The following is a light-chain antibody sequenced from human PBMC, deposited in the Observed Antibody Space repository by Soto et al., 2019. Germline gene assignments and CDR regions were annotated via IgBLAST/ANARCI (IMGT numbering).Light chain of an antibody. V-gene: IGLV2-14*03. Sequence: QSALTQPVSVSGSPGQSITNSCTGTSSDVGGYNYVSWYQQHPGKAPKLMIYDVSDRPSGVSNRFSASKSGNTASLTISGLQAEDEADYYCCSYTSSSTPWVFGTGTKVTVL. J-gene: IGLJ1*01. CDR1: SSDVGGYNY. CDR2: DVS. CDR3: CSYTSSSTPWV.